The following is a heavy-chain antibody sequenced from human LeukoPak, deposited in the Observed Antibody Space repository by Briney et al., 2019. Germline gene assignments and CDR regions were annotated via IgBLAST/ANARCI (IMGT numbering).Heavy chain of an antibody. V-gene: IGHV4-4*02. CDR2: ISLAGRT. CDR3: SRENGPFCPFGH. J-gene: IGHJ4*02. CDR1: GGSITTTNY. Sequence: SETLSLTCGVSGGSITTTNYWSWVRQPPGGGLEWIGEISLAGRTRYNPSLQSRVHISIDESKNHLYLNLASVTAADTAVYYCSRENGPFCPFGHWGQGTLVAVTS. D-gene: IGHD2-8*01.